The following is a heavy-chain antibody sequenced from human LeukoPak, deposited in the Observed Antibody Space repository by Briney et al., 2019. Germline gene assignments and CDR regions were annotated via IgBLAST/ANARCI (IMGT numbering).Heavy chain of an antibody. V-gene: IGHV1-2*02. D-gene: IGHD2-2*03. CDR3: ARVRSGYLRFFDY. Sequence: ASVKVSCKASGYIFTGYYMHWVRQAPGQGLEWMGWINPNSGDTNYAQKFQGRVTMTRDTSISTAYMELSRLRSDDTAVYYCARVRSGYLRFFDYWGQGTLVTVSS. CDR1: GYIFTGYY. CDR2: INPNSGDT. J-gene: IGHJ4*02.